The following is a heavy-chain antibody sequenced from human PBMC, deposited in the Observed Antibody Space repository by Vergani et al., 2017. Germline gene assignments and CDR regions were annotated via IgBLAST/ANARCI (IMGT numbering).Heavy chain of an antibody. V-gene: IGHV5-51*03. CDR1: EYSFGNYW. CDR2: IYPADSDT. J-gene: IGHJ4*02. CDR3: AINTTYTDS. D-gene: IGHD1-1*01. Sequence: EVELVQSGPEMRKPGASLKISCKGSEYSFGNYWIGWVRQMPGKGLEWMGIIYPADSDTRYSPSFQGQVTISADKSISTAFLQWDSLKASETALYYCAINTTYTDSWGQGTLVTVSS.